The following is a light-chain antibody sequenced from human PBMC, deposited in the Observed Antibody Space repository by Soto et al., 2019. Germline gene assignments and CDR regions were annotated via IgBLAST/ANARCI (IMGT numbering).Light chain of an antibody. Sequence: QPVLTQPPSVSGAPGQKVIISCTGSSSNIGAGYYVHWYQQLPGTAPKLLIYGNSNRPSGVPDRLSGSKSGTSASLAITGLQVEDEADYYCQSYDSSLSAAVFGGGTKVTVL. V-gene: IGLV1-40*01. CDR1: SSNIGAGYY. CDR2: GNS. J-gene: IGLJ2*01. CDR3: QSYDSSLSAAV.